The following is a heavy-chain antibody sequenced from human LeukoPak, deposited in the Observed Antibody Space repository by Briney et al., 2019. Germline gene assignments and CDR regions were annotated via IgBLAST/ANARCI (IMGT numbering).Heavy chain of an antibody. V-gene: IGHV1-46*01. J-gene: IGHJ3*02. CDR3: AREVAGQQLLANAFVI. Sequence: ASVKVSCKASGYTFTSYYMHWVRQAPGQGLEWMGIINPSGGSTSYAQKFQGRVTMTRDTSTSTVYMELSSLRSEDTAVYYCAREVAGQQLLANAFVIWGQGTMATVSS. D-gene: IGHD6-13*01. CDR2: INPSGGST. CDR1: GYTFTSYY.